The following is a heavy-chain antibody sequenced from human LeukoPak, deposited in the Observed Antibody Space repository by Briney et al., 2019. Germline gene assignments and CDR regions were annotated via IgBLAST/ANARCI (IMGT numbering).Heavy chain of an antibody. Sequence: SETLSLTCTVSGGSISSYYWSWIRQPAGTALEWIGRIYTSGTITYNPSLKSRVTMSVDTSKNQFSLKLSSVTAADTAVYYCARALWFGEHTDYYYYMDVWGKGTTVTISS. CDR1: GGSISSYY. V-gene: IGHV4-4*07. D-gene: IGHD3-10*01. CDR2: IYTSGTI. CDR3: ARALWFGEHTDYYYYMDV. J-gene: IGHJ6*03.